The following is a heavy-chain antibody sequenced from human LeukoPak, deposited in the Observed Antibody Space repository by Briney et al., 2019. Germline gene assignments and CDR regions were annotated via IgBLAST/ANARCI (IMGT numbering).Heavy chain of an antibody. D-gene: IGHD3-16*01. CDR2: ISHDGSNK. CDR1: GFTFSSYG. Sequence: PGGSLRLSCAASGFTFSSYGMHWVRQAPGKGLEWVAVISHDGSNKYYADSVKGRFTISRDNSKNTLYLQLNGLRIEDTAVYNCAKNLPPSIFGALDYWGQGTLVTVSS. J-gene: IGHJ4*02. V-gene: IGHV3-30*18. CDR3: AKNLPPSIFGALDY.